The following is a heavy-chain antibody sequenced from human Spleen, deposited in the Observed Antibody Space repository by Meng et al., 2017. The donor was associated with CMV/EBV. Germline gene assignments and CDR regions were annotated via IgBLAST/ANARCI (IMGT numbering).Heavy chain of an antibody. J-gene: IGHJ6*02. Sequence: ETLSLTCTVSGGSISSYYWSWIRQPPGKGLEWVSVIYSGGNYPHYADSVKGRFTISRDNSKNTVYLQMNSLRAEDTAVYYCARVSGYCSTNICQWVGGEGHYYYGMDVWGQGTTVTVSS. CDR1: GGSISSYY. CDR3: ARVSGYCSTNICQWVGGEGHYYYGMDV. V-gene: IGHV3-53*01. CDR2: IYSGGNYP. D-gene: IGHD2-2*01.